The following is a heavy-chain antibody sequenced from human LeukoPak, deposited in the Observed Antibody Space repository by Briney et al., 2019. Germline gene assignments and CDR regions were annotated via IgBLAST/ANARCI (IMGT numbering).Heavy chain of an antibody. CDR2: IYTSGST. Sequence: SETLSLTCTVSGDSISNYYWSWIRQPAGKGLEWIGRIYTSGSTNYNPSLKSRVTMSVNTSKNQFSLKLSSVTAADTAVYYCARVSLVRGAPDYYFDYWGQGTLVTVSS. D-gene: IGHD3-10*01. V-gene: IGHV4-4*07. J-gene: IGHJ4*02. CDR1: GDSISNYY. CDR3: ARVSLVRGAPDYYFDY.